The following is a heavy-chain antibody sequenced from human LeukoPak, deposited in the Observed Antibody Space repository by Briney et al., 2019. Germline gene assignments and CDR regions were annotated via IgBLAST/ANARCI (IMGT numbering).Heavy chain of an antibody. CDR1: GFAFGDFW. CDR3: AREKREGLWFGELFRFQYCGLDV. V-gene: IGHV3-7*01. Sequence: GGSLRLSCAASGFAFGDFWMSWVRQTPGKGLESVAAIKQDGSAKEYVDSVKGRFTISRDNAKESLYLQMNNLRADDTGVYYCAREKREGLWFGELFRFQYCGLDVWGQGTTVIVSS. CDR2: IKQDGSAK. J-gene: IGHJ6*02. D-gene: IGHD3-10*01.